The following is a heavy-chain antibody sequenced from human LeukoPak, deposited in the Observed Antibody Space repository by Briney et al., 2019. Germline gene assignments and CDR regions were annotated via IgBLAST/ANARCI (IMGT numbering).Heavy chain of an antibody. CDR2: IKQDGSER. CDR3: AKPITISGATDGFDI. D-gene: IGHD3-3*01. CDR1: GFAFSNYW. V-gene: IGHV3-7*01. J-gene: IGHJ3*02. Sequence: GGSLRLSCAASGFAFSNYWMNWVRQAPGKGLEWVANIKQDGSERYYVDSVKGRFTISRDNAKNSLHIEMNSLRAEDTAVYYCAKPITISGATDGFDIWGQGAKVTVFS.